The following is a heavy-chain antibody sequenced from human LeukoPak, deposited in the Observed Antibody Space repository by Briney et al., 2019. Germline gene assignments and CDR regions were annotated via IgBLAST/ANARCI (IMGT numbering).Heavy chain of an antibody. J-gene: IGHJ4*02. V-gene: IGHV3-9*01. D-gene: IGHD4-17*01. Sequence: GGSLRLSCAASGVTFDDYAMHWVRQAPGKGLEWVSGISWNSGSIGYADSVKGRFTISRDNAKNSLYLQMNSLRAEDTALYYCAKAASLSTVTTPLGYWGQGTLVTVSS. CDR2: ISWNSGSI. CDR3: AKAASLSTVTTPLGY. CDR1: GVTFDDYA.